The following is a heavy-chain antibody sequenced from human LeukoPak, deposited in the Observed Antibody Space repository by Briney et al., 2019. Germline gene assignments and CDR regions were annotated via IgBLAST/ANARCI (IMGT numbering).Heavy chain of an antibody. CDR1: GFTFSDYY. Sequence: PGGSLRLSCAASGFTFSDYYMSWVRQAPGKGLEWVSYISGSSTYTKYADSVKRLFTISRENAKNSLYLQMNSLRAEDAAVYYCAKRGYSGWGNAFNIWGQGTVVTVSS. CDR2: ISGSSTYT. D-gene: IGHD5-12*01. CDR3: AKRGYSGWGNAFNI. J-gene: IGHJ3*02. V-gene: IGHV3-11*03.